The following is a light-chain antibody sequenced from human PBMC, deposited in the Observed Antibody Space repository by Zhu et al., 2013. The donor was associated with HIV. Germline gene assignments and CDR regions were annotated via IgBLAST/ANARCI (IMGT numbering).Light chain of an antibody. J-gene: IGKJ2*01. CDR1: QSLLQSDGDTF. CDR3: MQGTHWPYT. Sequence: DVVMTQSPLSLAVTLGQPASISCRSSQSLLQSDGDTFLNWFQQRPGQSPRRLIHKVSNRDSGVPDRFSGSGSGTDFTLKITRVEAEDVGVYYCMQGTHWPYTFGQGTKLEIK. V-gene: IGKV2-30*02. CDR2: KVS.